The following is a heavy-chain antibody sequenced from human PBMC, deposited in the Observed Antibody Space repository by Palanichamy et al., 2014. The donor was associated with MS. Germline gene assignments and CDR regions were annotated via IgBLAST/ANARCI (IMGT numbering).Heavy chain of an antibody. J-gene: IGHJ4*02. CDR2: INPNSGGT. Sequence: QVQLVQSGAEVKKPGASVKVSCKASGYTFTGYYMHWVRQAPGQGLEWMGWINPNSGGTNYAQKFQGWVSMTRDTSISTAYMELSRLRSDDTAVYYCARDLSGSYEAVAGRGPFDYWGQGTLVTVSS. V-gene: IGHV1-2*04. D-gene: IGHD1-26*01. CDR1: GYTFTGYY. CDR3: ARDLSGSYEAVAGRGPFDY.